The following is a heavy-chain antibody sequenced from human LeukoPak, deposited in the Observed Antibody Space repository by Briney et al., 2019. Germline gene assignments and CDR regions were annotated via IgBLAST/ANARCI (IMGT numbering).Heavy chain of an antibody. V-gene: IGHV3-23*01. CDR1: GITLSNYG. Sequence: VGSLRLSCAVSGITLSNYGMSWVRQAPGKGLEWVAGISGSGGGTHYADSVKGRFTISRDNPKNTLHLQMNSLRAEDTAVYFCAKRGVVIRVILVGFHKEAYYFDSWGQGALVTVSS. CDR3: AKRGVVIRVILVGFHKEAYYFDS. D-gene: IGHD3-22*01. J-gene: IGHJ4*02. CDR2: ISGSGGGT.